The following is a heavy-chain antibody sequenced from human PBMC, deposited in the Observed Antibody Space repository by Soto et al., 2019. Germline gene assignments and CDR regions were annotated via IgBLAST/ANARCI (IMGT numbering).Heavy chain of an antibody. CDR3: ARGKGWEQQLVPDYYFDY. CDR1: GGSFSGYY. Sequence: SETLSLTCAVYGGSFSGYYWSWIRQPPGKGLEWIGEINHSGSTNYNPSLKSRVTISVDTSKNQFSLKLSSVTAADTAVYYCARGKGWEQQLVPDYYFDYWGQGTLVTVSS. CDR2: INHSGST. V-gene: IGHV4-34*01. J-gene: IGHJ4*02. D-gene: IGHD6-13*01.